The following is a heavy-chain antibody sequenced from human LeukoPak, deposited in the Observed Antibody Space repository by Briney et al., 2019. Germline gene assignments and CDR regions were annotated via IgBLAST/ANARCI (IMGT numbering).Heavy chain of an antibody. V-gene: IGHV3-30-3*01. Sequence: PGRSLRLSCAASGFTFSSYAMHWVRQAPGKGLEWVAVISYDGSNKYYADSVKGRFTISRDNSKNTLYLQMNSLRAEDTAVYYCARALNGYSNPIDYWGQGTLVTVSS. CDR2: ISYDGSNK. J-gene: IGHJ4*02. D-gene: IGHD4-11*01. CDR3: ARALNGYSNPIDY. CDR1: GFTFSSYA.